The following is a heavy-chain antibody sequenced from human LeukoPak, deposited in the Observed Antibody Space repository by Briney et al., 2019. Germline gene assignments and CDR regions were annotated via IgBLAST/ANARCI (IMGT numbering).Heavy chain of an antibody. CDR2: IWYDGSNK. D-gene: IGHD1-1*01. CDR3: ARDWRYNWNDVAFDI. V-gene: IGHV3-33*01. J-gene: IGHJ3*02. Sequence: GGSLRLSCAASGFTFSSYGMHWVRQAPGKGREWVAVIWYDGSNKYYADSVKGRFTISRDNSKNTLYLQMNSLRAEDTAVYYCARDWRYNWNDVAFDIWGQGTMVTVSS. CDR1: GFTFSSYG.